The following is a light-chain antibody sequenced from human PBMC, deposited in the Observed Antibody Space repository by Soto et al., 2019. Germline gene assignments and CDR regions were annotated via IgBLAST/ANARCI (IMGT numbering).Light chain of an antibody. CDR2: DAS. J-gene: IGKJ3*01. CDR1: QSVATS. Sequence: EIVLPQSPATLSLSPGERATLSCRASQSVATSLAWYQHKPGQTPRLVIYDASNRATAIPSRFSGSGSGTDFTLTINSLEPEDFAVYECQQRSNWPPVTFGPGTKVDI. CDR3: QQRSNWPPVT. V-gene: IGKV3-11*01.